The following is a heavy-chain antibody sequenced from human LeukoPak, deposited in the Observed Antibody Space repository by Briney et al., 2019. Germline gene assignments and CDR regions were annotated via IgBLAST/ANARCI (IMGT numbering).Heavy chain of an antibody. D-gene: IGHD6-6*01. V-gene: IGHV1-18*01. CDR3: ARDGPYSSSSGVFDY. CDR2: ISAYNSNT. Sequence: GASVKVSCKACGYTFTSYGISWVRQAPGQGLEWMGWISAYNSNTIYAQKLQGRVTMTTDTSTSTAYMELRSLRSDDTAVYYCARDGPYSSSSGVFDYWGQGTLVTVSS. CDR1: GYTFTSYG. J-gene: IGHJ4*02.